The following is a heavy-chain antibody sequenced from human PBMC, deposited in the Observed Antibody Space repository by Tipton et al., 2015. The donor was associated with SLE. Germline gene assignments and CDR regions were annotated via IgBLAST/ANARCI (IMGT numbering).Heavy chain of an antibody. CDR1: GYSFTRHD. Sequence: QSGPEVKKPGASVKVSCKASGYSFTRHDINWVRQATGQGLEWMGWMNPNSANTGYAQKFQGRVTMTRDTSISTAYMELTSLRSEDTAVYYCAREGAYCGGDCFDYWGQGTLVTVSS. CDR3: AREGAYCGGDCFDY. V-gene: IGHV1-8*01. CDR2: MNPNSANT. D-gene: IGHD2-21*01. J-gene: IGHJ4*02.